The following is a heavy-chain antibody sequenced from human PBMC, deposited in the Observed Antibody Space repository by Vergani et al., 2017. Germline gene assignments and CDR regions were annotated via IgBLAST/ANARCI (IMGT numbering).Heavy chain of an antibody. D-gene: IGHD6-13*01. Sequence: QLQLQESGPGLVKPSETLSLTCTVSGGSISSSSYYWGWIRQPPGKGLEWIGSIYYSGGTYYNPSLKSRVTISVDTSKNQFSLKLSSVTAADTAVYYCARLGGRAGYYYYGMDVWGQGTTVTVSS. J-gene: IGHJ6*02. CDR2: IYYSGGT. CDR1: GGSISSSSYY. V-gene: IGHV4-39*01. CDR3: ARLGGRAGYYYYGMDV.